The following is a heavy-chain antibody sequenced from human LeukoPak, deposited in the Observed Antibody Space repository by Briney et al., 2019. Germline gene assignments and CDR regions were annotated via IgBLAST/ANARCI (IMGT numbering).Heavy chain of an antibody. J-gene: IGHJ5*02. D-gene: IGHD3-10*02. Sequence: LETLSLTCTVSGGSISSSSHYWGWIRQPPRKGLGWIGSIYYSGTTAYNPSLKSRVTISVDTSKNQFSLKLSSVTAADTAVYYCVRWQSGSMFHPPWGQGTLVTVSS. CDR1: GGSISSSSHY. V-gene: IGHV4-39*01. CDR2: IYYSGTT. CDR3: VRWQSGSMFHPP.